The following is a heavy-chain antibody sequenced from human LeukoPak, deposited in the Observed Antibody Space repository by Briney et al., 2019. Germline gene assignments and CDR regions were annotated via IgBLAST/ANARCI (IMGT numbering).Heavy chain of an antibody. D-gene: IGHD2-15*01. CDR1: GFTFSSYG. V-gene: IGHV3-23*01. J-gene: IGHJ4*02. CDR3: AKTLIVVVASSFDY. CDR2: ISGSGGST. Sequence: GGSLRLSCAASGFTFSSYGMSWVRQAPGKGLEWVSAISGSGGSTYYADSVKGRFTISRDNSKNTLYLQMNSLRAEDTAVYYCAKTLIVVVASSFDYWGQGTLVTVSS.